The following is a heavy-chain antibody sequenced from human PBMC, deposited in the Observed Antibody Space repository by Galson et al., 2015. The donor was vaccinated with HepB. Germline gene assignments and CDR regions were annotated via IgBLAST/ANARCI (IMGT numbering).Heavy chain of an antibody. CDR1: GFTFSSYA. CDR3: ARGVSLVVPAAMDGLDY. V-gene: IGHV3-30*04. Sequence: SLRLSCAASGFTFSSYAMHWVRQAPGKGLEWVAVISYDGSNKYYADSVKGRFTISRDNSKNTLYLQMNSLRAEDTAVYYCARGVSLVVPAAMDGLDYWGQGTLVTVSS. D-gene: IGHD2-2*01. J-gene: IGHJ4*02. CDR2: ISYDGSNK.